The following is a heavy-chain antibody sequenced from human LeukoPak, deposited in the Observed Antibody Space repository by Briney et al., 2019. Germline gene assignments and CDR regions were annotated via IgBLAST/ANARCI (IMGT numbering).Heavy chain of an antibody. J-gene: IGHJ5*02. CDR3: ARGGGIAARPNWLDP. V-gene: IGHV3-21*01. Sequence: GGSLRLSCAASGFTFSSYSMNWVRQAPGKGLEWVSSISSSSSYIYYADSVKGRFTISRDNAKNSLYLQMNSLRAEDTAVYYCARGGGIAARPNWLDPWGQGTLVTVSS. CDR1: GFTFSSYS. CDR2: ISSSSSYI. D-gene: IGHD6-6*01.